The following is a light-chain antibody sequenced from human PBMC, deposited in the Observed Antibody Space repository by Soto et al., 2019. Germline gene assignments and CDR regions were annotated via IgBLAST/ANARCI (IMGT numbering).Light chain of an antibody. CDR2: YDN. J-gene: IGLJ3*02. CDR1: SSNIGNNT. V-gene: IGLV1-44*01. Sequence: QSVLTQPPSASGTPGQSVTICCSGSSSNIGNNTVNWYQQLPGTAPKLLIYYDNQRPSGVPDRFSGSKSGTSASLAISGLQSEDEADYYCAAWDDSLNGWVFGGGTKLTVL. CDR3: AAWDDSLNGWV.